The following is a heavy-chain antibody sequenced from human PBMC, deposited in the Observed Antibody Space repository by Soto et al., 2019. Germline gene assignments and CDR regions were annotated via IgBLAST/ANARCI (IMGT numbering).Heavy chain of an antibody. CDR1: GGSISSVGYY. D-gene: IGHD4-17*01. V-gene: IGHV4-31*03. J-gene: IGHJ4*02. CDR3: ARAGYGDPAHFDY. Sequence: PSETLSLTCTVSGGSISSVGYYWSWIRQHPGKGLEWIGYIYYSGSTYYNPSLKSRVTISVDTSKNQFSLKLSSVTAADTAVYYCARAGYGDPAHFDYWGQGTLVTVSS. CDR2: IYYSGST.